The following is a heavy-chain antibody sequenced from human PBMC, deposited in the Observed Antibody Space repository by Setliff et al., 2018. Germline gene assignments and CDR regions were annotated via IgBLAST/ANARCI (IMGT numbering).Heavy chain of an antibody. CDR3: TVYNTGSSKDHY. V-gene: IGHV4-38-2*02. CDR1: GYSISSGYY. J-gene: IGHJ4*02. Sequence: SLTCTVSGYSISSGYYWGWIRQPPGKGLEWIGNMYHSGSVYYSPSLKSRVTISVDTSKNQFSLKLSSVTAADTALYYCTVYNTGSSKDHYWGQGTPVTVSS. D-gene: IGHD2-8*02. CDR2: MYHSGSV.